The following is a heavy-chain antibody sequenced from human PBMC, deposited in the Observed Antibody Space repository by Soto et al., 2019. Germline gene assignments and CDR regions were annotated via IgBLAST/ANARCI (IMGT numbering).Heavy chain of an antibody. Sequence: SETLSLTCTVSGGSISSSSYYWGWIRQPPGKGLEWIGSIYYSGSTYYNPSLKSRVTISVDTSKNQFSLKLSSVTAADTAVYYCARHRIAAAVGISYYYYGMDVWGQGTTVTGSS. CDR2: IYYSGST. CDR3: ARHRIAAAVGISYYYYGMDV. J-gene: IGHJ6*02. V-gene: IGHV4-39*01. CDR1: GGSISSSSYY. D-gene: IGHD6-13*01.